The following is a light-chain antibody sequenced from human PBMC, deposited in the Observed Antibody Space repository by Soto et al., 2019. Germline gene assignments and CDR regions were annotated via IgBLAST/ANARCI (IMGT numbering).Light chain of an antibody. CDR1: QSVSSSY. CDR3: QQYGSSPWT. J-gene: IGKJ1*01. Sequence: ERVLIPAAGASAISKGERATLSCRASQSVSSSYLAWYQQKPGQAPRPLIYGASSRAIGIPDRFSGSGSGTDFTLTISRLEPEDFAVYYCQQYGSSPWTFGQGTKVDIK. CDR2: GAS. V-gene: IGKV3-20*01.